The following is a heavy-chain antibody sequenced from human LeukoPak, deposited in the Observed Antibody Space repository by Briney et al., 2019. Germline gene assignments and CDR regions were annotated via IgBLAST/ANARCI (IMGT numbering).Heavy chain of an antibody. J-gene: IGHJ3*02. CDR1: GGSISSYY. Sequence: PSETLSPTCTVSGGSISSYYWSWIRQPPGKGLEWIGYIYYSGSTNYNPSLKSRVTISVDTSKNQFSLKLSSVTAADTAVYYCARDIGGWYDGAIDIWGQGTMVTVSS. D-gene: IGHD6-19*01. CDR2: IYYSGST. CDR3: ARDIGGWYDGAIDI. V-gene: IGHV4-59*01.